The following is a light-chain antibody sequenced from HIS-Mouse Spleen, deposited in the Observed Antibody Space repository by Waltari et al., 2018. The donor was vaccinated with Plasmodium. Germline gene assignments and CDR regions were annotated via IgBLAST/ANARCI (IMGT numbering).Light chain of an antibody. CDR2: QDR. CDR1: KLGDKY. CDR3: QAWDSSTWV. V-gene: IGLV3-1*01. J-gene: IGLJ3*02. Sequence: SYELTQPPSVSVSPGQTASITCSGDKLGDKYACWYQQKPGQSPVLVIYQDRKRPSGIPERFSGSNSGNTATLTISGTQAMDEADYYCQAWDSSTWVFSGGTKLTVL.